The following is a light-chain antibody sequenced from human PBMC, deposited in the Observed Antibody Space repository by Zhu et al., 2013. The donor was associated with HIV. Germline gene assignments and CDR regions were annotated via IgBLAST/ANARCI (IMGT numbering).Light chain of an antibody. CDR1: QSISTN. CDR3: QQYNDWPYT. V-gene: IGKV3-15*01. J-gene: IGKJ2*01. Sequence: EIVMTQSPATLSVSPGQRATLSCRASQSISTNLAWYQQRPGQAPRLLIYGASIRATGISARFSGSGSETEFTLTISSLQSEDFAVYYCQQYNDWPYTFGQGPSWRSN. CDR2: GAS.